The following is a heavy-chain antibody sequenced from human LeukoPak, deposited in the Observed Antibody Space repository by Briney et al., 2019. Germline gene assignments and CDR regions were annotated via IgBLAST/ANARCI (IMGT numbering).Heavy chain of an antibody. Sequence: GGSLRLSCAASGFTFSSYAMSWVRQAPGKGLEWVSAISGSSGSTYYADSVKGRFTISRDNSKNTLYLQMDSLRAEDTAVYYCAQEGYYYYGMDVWGQGTTVTVSS. V-gene: IGHV3-23*01. CDR1: GFTFSSYA. J-gene: IGHJ6*02. CDR2: ISGSSGST. CDR3: AQEGYYYYGMDV.